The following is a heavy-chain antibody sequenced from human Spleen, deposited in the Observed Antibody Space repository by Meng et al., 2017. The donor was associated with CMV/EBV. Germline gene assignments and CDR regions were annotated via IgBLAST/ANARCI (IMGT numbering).Heavy chain of an antibody. CDR2: IIPFSGTT. D-gene: IGHD4-11*01. CDR3: ARVHSNYMLRDAMDV. CDR1: GGTFRTYG. Sequence: SVKVSCKASGGTFRTYGFNWVRQAPGQGLEWVGGIIPFSGTTNYAQKFQGRVTITTDRSTNTAFMDLSSLRSEDTAVYFCARVHSNYMLRDAMDVWGQGTPVTVSS. J-gene: IGHJ6*02. V-gene: IGHV1-69*05.